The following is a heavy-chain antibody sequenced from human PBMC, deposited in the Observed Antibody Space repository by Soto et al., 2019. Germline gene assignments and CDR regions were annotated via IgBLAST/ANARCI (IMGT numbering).Heavy chain of an antibody. CDR1: GGSISSYY. Sequence: PSETLSLTCTVSGGSISSYYWSWIRQPPGKGLEWIGYIYYSGSTNYNPSLKSRVTISVDTSKNQFSLKLSSVTAADTAVYYCARQGSSSSISDYWGQGTLVTVSS. CDR3: ARQGSSSSISDY. D-gene: IGHD6-13*01. CDR2: IYYSGST. J-gene: IGHJ4*02. V-gene: IGHV4-59*08.